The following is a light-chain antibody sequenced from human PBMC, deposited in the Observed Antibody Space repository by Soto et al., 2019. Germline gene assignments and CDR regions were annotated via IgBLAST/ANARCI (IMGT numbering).Light chain of an antibody. V-gene: IGKV1-39*01. CDR1: QTIDNY. CDR2: GAS. Sequence: DMQMTQSPSSLSASVGDRVTITCRPSQTIDNYLNWYQHKPGKAPKLLIYGASTLQSGVSSRFTGSASATDFTLIINHLHAQDFATYNCQQTYTIPFAFGKGTKL. J-gene: IGKJ2*01. CDR3: QQTYTIPFA.